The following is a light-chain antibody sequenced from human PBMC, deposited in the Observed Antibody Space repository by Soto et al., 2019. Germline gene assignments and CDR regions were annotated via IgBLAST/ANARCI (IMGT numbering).Light chain of an antibody. V-gene: IGLV1-47*01. CDR3: AVWDDTLHGWE. CDR2: NQS. CDR1: RSNIGKNS. Sequence: QSVLTQPPSASGTPGQRVTISCFGSRSNIGKNSVYWFQQFPGTTPILLVFNQSRRPSGVPERFSGSRSGTSASLAISGLRFEDEADYYCAVWDDTLHGWEFGGGTKLTVL. J-gene: IGLJ3*02.